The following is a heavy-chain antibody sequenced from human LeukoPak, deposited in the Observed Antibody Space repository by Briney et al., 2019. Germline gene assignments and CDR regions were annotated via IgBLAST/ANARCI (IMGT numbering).Heavy chain of an antibody. CDR3: ARDHCSGGSCYRFFDY. J-gene: IGHJ4*02. D-gene: IGHD2-15*01. CDR1: GGTFSSYA. V-gene: IGHV1-69*06. CDR2: IIPIFGTA. Sequence: ASVKVSCKASGGTFSSYAISWVRQAPGQGLEWMGGIIPIFGTANYAQKFQGRVTITADKSTSTAYMELSSLRSEDTAVYYCARDHCSGGSCYRFFDYWGQGTLVTVSS.